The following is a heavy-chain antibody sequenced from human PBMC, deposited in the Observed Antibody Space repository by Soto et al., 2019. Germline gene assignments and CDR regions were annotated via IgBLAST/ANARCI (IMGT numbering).Heavy chain of an antibody. CDR1: GFSLTTGRMG. J-gene: IGHJ6*04. V-gene: IGHV2-26*01. CDR3: VRVNAESSQFYYAMDV. D-gene: IGHD1-1*01. Sequence: QVSLKESGPVLVKPTEPLTLTCAFSGFSLTTGRMGVSWVRQPPGKALEWLAHIFSDAERSYSTSLKTRLTVSIATSGRQVVLSMTNVDPVDTGTYYCVRVNAESSQFYYAMDVWGKETTVTVS. CDR2: IFSDAER.